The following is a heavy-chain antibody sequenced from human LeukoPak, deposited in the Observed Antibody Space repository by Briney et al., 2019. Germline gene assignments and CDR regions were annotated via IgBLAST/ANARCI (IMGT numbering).Heavy chain of an antibody. CDR1: GFTFSSYV. CDR3: ANGPPGARGRVDFDY. CDR2: ISGSGGST. J-gene: IGHJ4*02. Sequence: PGGSLRLSCAVSGFTFSSYVMTWVRQVPGKGLEWVSAISGSGGSTYYADSVRGRFTISRDNSKNTLYLQMNSLRAEDTAVYYCANGPPGARGRVDFDYWGQGTLVTVSS. D-gene: IGHD1-26*01. V-gene: IGHV3-23*01.